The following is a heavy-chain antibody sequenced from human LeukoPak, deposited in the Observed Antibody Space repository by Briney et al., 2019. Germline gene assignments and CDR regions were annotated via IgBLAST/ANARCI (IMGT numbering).Heavy chain of an antibody. CDR3: AKDRTTGGAFDI. V-gene: IGHV3-21*04. CDR2: ISSTSSYI. CDR1: GFTFSRYS. J-gene: IGHJ3*02. Sequence: GGSLRLSCAASGFTFSRYSMNWVRQAPGKGLEWVSTISSTSSYIYYTDSVKGRFTISRDNSKNTLYLQMNSLRAEDTAVYYCAKDRTTGGAFDIWGQGTMVTVSS. D-gene: IGHD2-8*02.